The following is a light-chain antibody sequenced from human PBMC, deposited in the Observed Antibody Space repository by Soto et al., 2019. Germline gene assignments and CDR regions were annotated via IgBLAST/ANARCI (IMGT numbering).Light chain of an antibody. Sequence: QSALTQPASVSDSPGQSITISCTGTSSDVGGYNYVSWYQHHPGKAPKLMISEVSNRPSGVSNRFSGSKSGNTASLTISGLQAEDEADYYCSSFTSSTAVVFGGGTKVTVL. CDR2: EVS. CDR3: SSFTSSTAVV. J-gene: IGLJ2*01. V-gene: IGLV2-14*01. CDR1: SSDVGGYNY.